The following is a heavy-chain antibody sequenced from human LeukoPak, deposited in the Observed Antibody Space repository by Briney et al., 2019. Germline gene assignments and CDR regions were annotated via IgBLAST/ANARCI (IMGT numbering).Heavy chain of an antibody. CDR2: INPNSGVT. D-gene: IGHD2-2*01. V-gene: IGHV1-2*02. Sequence: ASVKISCRASGYTFTGHYIHWVRQAPGQGLEWMGWINPNSGVTNYAQNFQGRVTMTRDTSISTAYMELSRLRSDDTAVYYCARDPRYCSSTSCYGNWFDPWGQGTLVTVSS. J-gene: IGHJ5*02. CDR3: ARDPRYCSSTSCYGNWFDP. CDR1: GYTFTGHY.